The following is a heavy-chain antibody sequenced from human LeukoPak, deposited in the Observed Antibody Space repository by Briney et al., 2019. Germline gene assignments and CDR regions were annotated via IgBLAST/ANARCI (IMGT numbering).Heavy chain of an antibody. J-gene: IGHJ4*02. CDR1: GFTFSSYS. CDR3: AVDGSYVRDFDY. V-gene: IGHV3-21*01. D-gene: IGHD1-26*01. CDR2: ISSSSSYI. Sequence: GGSLRLSCAASGFTFSSYSMNWVRQAPGKGLEWVSSISSSSSYIYYADSVKGRFTISRDNAKNSLYLQMNSLRAEDTAVYYCAVDGSYVRDFDYWGQGTLVTVSS.